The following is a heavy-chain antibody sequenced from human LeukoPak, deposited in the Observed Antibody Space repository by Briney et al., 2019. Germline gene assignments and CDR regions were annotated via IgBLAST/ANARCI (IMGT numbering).Heavy chain of an antibody. Sequence: GASVKVSGKASGGTFSSYAISWVRQAPGQGLEWMGSINAIFCRANYAQKFQGRVTITTDKSTSTPYMELSSVRSEDTAMQYCATDSYGPGGFDPWGQGTLVTVSS. CDR2: INAIFCRA. CDR3: ATDSYGPGGFDP. D-gene: IGHD5-18*01. J-gene: IGHJ5*02. V-gene: IGHV1-69*04. CDR1: GGTFSSYA.